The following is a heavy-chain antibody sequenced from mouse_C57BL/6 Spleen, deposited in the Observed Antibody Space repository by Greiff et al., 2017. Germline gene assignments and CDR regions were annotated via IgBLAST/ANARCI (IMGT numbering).Heavy chain of an antibody. D-gene: IGHD1-1*01. CDR1: GYTFTSYW. CDR3: ARSSTTVVEDYYAMDY. V-gene: IGHV1-69*01. Sequence: VQLQQPGAELVMPGASVKLSCKASGYTFTSYWMHWVKQRPGQGLEWIGEIDPSDSYTNYNQKFKGKSTLTVDKSSSTAYMQLSSLTSEDSAVYYCARSSTTVVEDYYAMDYWGQGTSVTVSS. CDR2: IDPSDSYT. J-gene: IGHJ4*01.